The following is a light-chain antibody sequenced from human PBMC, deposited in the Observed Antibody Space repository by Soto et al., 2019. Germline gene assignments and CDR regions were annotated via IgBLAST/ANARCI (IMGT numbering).Light chain of an antibody. Sequence: QSVLTQPASVSGSPGQSITISCTGTGSDVGGYNYVSWYQHHPGKAPKLLIYEVNNRPSGVSDRFSGSKSGNVASLTISWLQAEDEADYYCSSYTSSSTYVFGTGTKVTVL. CDR3: SSYTSSSTYV. CDR1: GSDVGGYNY. CDR2: EVN. V-gene: IGLV2-14*01. J-gene: IGLJ1*01.